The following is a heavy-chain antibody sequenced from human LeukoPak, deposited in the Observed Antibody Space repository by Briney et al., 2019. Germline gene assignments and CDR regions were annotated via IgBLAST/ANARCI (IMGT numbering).Heavy chain of an antibody. D-gene: IGHD3-22*01. J-gene: IGHJ4*02. CDR1: GYTFTSYG. CDR2: INPSGGST. CDR3: ARGPRITMIVVAIGHY. Sequence: ASVKVSCKASGYTFTSYGISWVRQAPGQGLEWMGIINPSGGSTSYAQKFQGRVTMTRDTSTSTVYMELSSLRSEDTAVYYCARGPRITMIVVAIGHYWGQGTLVAVSS. V-gene: IGHV1-46*01.